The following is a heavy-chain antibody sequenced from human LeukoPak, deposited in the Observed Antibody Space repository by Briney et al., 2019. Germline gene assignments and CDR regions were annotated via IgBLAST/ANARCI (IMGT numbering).Heavy chain of an antibody. CDR3: ARGHPHYDFWSGYYYY. Sequence: SETLSLTCAVYGGSFSGYYWSWIRQAPGKGLEWIGEINHSGSTNYNPSLKSRVTISVDTSKNQFSLKLSSVTAADTAVYYCARGHPHYDFWSGYYYYWGQGTLVTVSS. CDR1: GGSFSGYY. D-gene: IGHD3-3*01. J-gene: IGHJ4*02. V-gene: IGHV4-34*01. CDR2: INHSGST.